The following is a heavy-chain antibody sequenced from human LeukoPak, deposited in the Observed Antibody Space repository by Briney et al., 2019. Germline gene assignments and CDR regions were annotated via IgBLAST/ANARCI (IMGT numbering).Heavy chain of an antibody. D-gene: IGHD4-17*01. CDR1: GGSFSGYY. CDR2: INHSGST. V-gene: IGHV4-34*01. Sequence: SETLSLTCAVYGGSFSGYYWSWIRQPPGKGLEWIGEINHSGSTNYNPSLKSRVTISVDRSKNQFSLKLSSVTAADTAVYYCARGRRDYHFDYWGQGTLVTVSS. CDR3: ARGRRDYHFDY. J-gene: IGHJ4*02.